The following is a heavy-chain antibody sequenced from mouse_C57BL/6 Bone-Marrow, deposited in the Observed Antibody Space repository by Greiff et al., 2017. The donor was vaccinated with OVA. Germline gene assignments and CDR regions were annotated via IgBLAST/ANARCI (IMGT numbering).Heavy chain of an antibody. Sequence: EVKLMESGGGLVQPGGSMKLSCVASGFTFSNYWMNWVRQSPEKGLEWVAQIRLKSDNYATHYAESVKGRFTISRDDSKSSVYLQMNNLRAEDTGIYYCTGLVYFDYWGQGTTLTVSS. V-gene: IGHV6-3*01. CDR1: GFTFSNYW. CDR2: IRLKSDNYAT. J-gene: IGHJ2*01. CDR3: TGLVYFDY.